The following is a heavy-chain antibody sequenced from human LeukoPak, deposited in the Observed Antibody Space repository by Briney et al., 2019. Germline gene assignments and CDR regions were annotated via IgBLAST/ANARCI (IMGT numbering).Heavy chain of an antibody. J-gene: IGHJ4*02. D-gene: IGHD3-22*01. V-gene: IGHV4-39*01. CDR2: LYYGGGT. CDR1: GGSISSSSYY. CDR3: ARQEIGYYDSSVRLDY. Sequence: SETLSLTCTASGGSISSSSYYWGWLRPPPGNGLEGSVSLYYGGGTYYNTSLKSRVTISVDTSKNQFSLKRSSVTAADTAVYYWARQEIGYYDSSVRLDYWGPGTLVTVSS.